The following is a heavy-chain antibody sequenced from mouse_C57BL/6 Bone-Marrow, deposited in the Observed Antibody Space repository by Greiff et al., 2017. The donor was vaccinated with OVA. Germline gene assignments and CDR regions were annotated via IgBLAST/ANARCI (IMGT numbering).Heavy chain of an antibody. Sequence: EVMLVESGGDLVKPGGSLKLSCAASGFTFSSYGMSWVRQTPDKRLEWVATISSGGSYTYYPDSVKGRFTISRDNAKNTLYLQMSSLKSEDTAMYYCARGVPFRDYFDYWGQGTTLTVSS. J-gene: IGHJ2*01. V-gene: IGHV5-6*02. CDR2: ISSGGSYT. D-gene: IGHD3-3*01. CDR1: GFTFSSYG. CDR3: ARGVPFRDYFDY.